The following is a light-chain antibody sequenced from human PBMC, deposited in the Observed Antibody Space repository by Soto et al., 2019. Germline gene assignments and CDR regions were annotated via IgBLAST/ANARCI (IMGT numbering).Light chain of an antibody. J-gene: IGKJ5*01. V-gene: IGKV3-20*01. CDR1: QCVSSSY. CDR2: GAS. CDR3: QQYGSSPIT. Sequence: EIVLTQSPGTLSLSPGERATLSSRASQCVSSSYLAWFQQKPGQAPRLLIYGASSRATGIPDRFSGSGSGTDFTLTISRLEPEDFAVYYCQQYGSSPITFGQGTRLEIK.